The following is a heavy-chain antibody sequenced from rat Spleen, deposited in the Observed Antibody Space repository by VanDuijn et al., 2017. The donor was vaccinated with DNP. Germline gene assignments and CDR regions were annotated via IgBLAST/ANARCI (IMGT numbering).Heavy chain of an antibody. CDR3: ARWNRYFDY. Sequence: EVQLQESGSGLVKPSQSLSLTCSVTVYSITSNYWCWIRKFPEIKMDYIGHISYSGSTNYNPSLKSRIFITRDTSKNHFFLHLNYVPTEYTATYSCARWNRYFDYGGPGTMVTVSS. CDR1: VYSITSNY. V-gene: IGHV3-1*01. J-gene: IGHJ1*01. CDR2: ISYSGST. D-gene: IGHD4-2*01.